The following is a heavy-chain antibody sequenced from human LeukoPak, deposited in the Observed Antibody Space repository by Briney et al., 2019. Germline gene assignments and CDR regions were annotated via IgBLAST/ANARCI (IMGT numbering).Heavy chain of an antibody. CDR1: GGSFSGYY. J-gene: IGHJ4*02. CDR3: ARGNSNFDY. Sequence: SETLSLTCAVYGGSFSGYYWSWIRQPPGKGLEWIGEINHSGSTNYNPSLKSRVTISVDTSKNQFSLKLRSVTAADTAVYYCARGNSNFDYWGQGTLVTVSS. V-gene: IGHV4-34*01. D-gene: IGHD3-22*01. CDR2: INHSGST.